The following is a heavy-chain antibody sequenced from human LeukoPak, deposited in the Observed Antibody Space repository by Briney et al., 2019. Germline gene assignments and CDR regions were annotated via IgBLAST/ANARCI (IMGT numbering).Heavy chain of an antibody. D-gene: IGHD3-10*02. V-gene: IGHV1-8*01. CDR1: GYTFTSYD. J-gene: IGHJ6*02. CDR2: MHPSSGNT. Sequence: ASVKVSCKASGYTFTSYDINWVRQATGQGLEWMGWMHPSSGNTGYAQKFRGRVAMTRDSSISTAYMELSSLRSEDTAVYYCARGPVEAVFGVSTEDWGQGTTVTVSS. CDR3: ARGPVEAVFGVSTED.